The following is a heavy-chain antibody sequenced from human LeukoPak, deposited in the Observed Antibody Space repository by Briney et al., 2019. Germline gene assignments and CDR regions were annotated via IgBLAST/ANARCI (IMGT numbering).Heavy chain of an antibody. V-gene: IGHV1-18*01. J-gene: IGHJ4*02. CDR1: GYTFTSYG. D-gene: IGHD3-22*01. CDR2: ISAYNGNT. Sequence: ASVTVSFTASGYTFTSYGISWVRQAPGQGLEWMGWISAYNGNTNYAQKLQGRVTMTTDTSTNTAYMELRSLRSDDTAVYYCARDSYDSSGYYHDYWGQGTLVTVSS. CDR3: ARDSYDSSGYYHDY.